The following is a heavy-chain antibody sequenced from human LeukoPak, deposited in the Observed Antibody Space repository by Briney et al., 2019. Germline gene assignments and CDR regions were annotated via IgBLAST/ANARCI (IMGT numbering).Heavy chain of an antibody. CDR2: IYYSGST. J-gene: IGHJ4*02. Sequence: SETLSLTCTVSGGSISSSNYYWGWIRQPPGKGLEWIGSIYYSGSTYYNPSLNNRVTMSVDTSKNQFSLKLRFVTAADTAVYFCARIHLTVAGGVFNYWGQGTLVTVSS. V-gene: IGHV4-39*01. CDR3: ARIHLTVAGGVFNY. CDR1: GGSISSSNYY. D-gene: IGHD6-19*01.